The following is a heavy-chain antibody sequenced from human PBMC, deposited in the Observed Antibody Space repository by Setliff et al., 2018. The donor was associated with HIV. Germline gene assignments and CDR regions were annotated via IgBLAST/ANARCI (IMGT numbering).Heavy chain of an antibody. D-gene: IGHD5-18*01. Sequence: SQTLSLTCAISGDSVSSDSAAWNWIRQSPSRGLEWLARTYYRSKWYTAYAVSVKSRITINPDTSRNQFSLQLSSVIPDDSAVYFCARGGITAYYFDHWAQGTLVTVSS. J-gene: IGHJ4*02. V-gene: IGHV6-1*01. CDR1: GDSVSSDSAA. CDR2: TYYRSKWYT. CDR3: ARGGITAYYFDH.